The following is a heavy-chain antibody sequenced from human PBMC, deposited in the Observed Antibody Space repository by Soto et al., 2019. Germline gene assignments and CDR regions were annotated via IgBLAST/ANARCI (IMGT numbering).Heavy chain of an antibody. D-gene: IGHD1-1*01. CDR1: GASITSSNSF. Sequence: QLQLQESGPGLVKPSETLSLTCAVSGASITSSNSFWGWIRQPPGKGLEWIGSMYYSGSTYYNPSLKSRVTLSVDTSMNQFSLKLSSVTAADTAVYYCASHVGGNWAPELAWGQGTLVTVSS. V-gene: IGHV4-39*01. CDR3: ASHVGGNWAPELA. J-gene: IGHJ5*02. CDR2: MYYSGST.